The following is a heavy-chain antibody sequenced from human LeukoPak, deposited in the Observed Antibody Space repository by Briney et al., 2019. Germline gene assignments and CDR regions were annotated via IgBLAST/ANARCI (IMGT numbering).Heavy chain of an antibody. J-gene: IGHJ4*02. CDR1: GYTFTHNY. CDR3: ARDQEGFDY. V-gene: IGHV1-46*01. Sequence: ASVKVSCKASGYTFTHNYLHWVRQAPGQGLEWMGMIYPRDGSTSYAQNFQSRVTVTRDTSTTTVHMELRGLRSEDTAVYYCARDQEGFDYWGQGTVVTVSS. CDR2: IYPRDGST.